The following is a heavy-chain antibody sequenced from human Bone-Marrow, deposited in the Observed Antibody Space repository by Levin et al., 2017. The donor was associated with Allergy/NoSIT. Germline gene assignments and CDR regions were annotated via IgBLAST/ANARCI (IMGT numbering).Heavy chain of an antibody. CDR3: VRRQSSGSAY. J-gene: IGHJ4*02. D-gene: IGHD3-22*01. CDR2: IYPNDNDV. Sequence: GESLKISCQGSGYTFSIYWIAWVRQVPGRGLEWMGVIYPNDNDVRYSPSFQGQVTISDERSTSTAYLQWSSLKTSDSAKYYCVRRQSSGSAYWGQGTLVTVSS. V-gene: IGHV5-51*01. CDR1: GYTFSIYW.